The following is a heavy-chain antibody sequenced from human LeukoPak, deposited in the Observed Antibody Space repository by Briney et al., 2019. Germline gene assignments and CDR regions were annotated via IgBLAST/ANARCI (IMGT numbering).Heavy chain of an antibody. CDR1: GGSLSGFY. CDR3: AGVGALVRHYYYMDV. Sequence: SETLSLTCAVYGGSLSGFYWSWIRQPPGKGLEWIGEINHSGSTNYNPSLKSRVTISVDTSKNQFSLKLSSVTAADTAVYYCAGVGALVRHYYYMDVWGKGTTVTISS. D-gene: IGHD1-26*01. V-gene: IGHV4-34*01. J-gene: IGHJ6*03. CDR2: INHSGST.